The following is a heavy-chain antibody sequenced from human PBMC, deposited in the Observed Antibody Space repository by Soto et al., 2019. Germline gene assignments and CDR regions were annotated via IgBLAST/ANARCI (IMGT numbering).Heavy chain of an antibody. D-gene: IGHD6-6*01. Sequence: SQTLSLTCAISGDSVSSNSAAWNWIRQSPSRGPEWLGRTYYRSKWYNDYAVSVKSRITINPDTSKNQFSLQLNSVTPEDTAVYYCARDAARNYYYYYGMDVWGQGTTVTVSS. CDR2: TYYRSKWYN. CDR3: ARDAARNYYYYYGMDV. CDR1: GDSVSSNSAA. V-gene: IGHV6-1*01. J-gene: IGHJ6*02.